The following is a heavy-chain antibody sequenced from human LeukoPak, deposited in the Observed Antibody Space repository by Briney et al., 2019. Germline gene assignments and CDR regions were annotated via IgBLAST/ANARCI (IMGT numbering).Heavy chain of an antibody. CDR3: AKDFSCSSTSCYQYRWFDP. Sequence: GGSLRLSCAASGFTFSSYGMHWVRRAPGKGLEWVAVISYDGSNKYYADSVKGRFTISRDNSKNTLYLQMNSLRAEDTAVYYCAKDFSCSSTSCYQYRWFDPWGQGTLVTVSS. CDR1: GFTFSSYG. J-gene: IGHJ5*02. D-gene: IGHD2-2*01. V-gene: IGHV3-30*18. CDR2: ISYDGSNK.